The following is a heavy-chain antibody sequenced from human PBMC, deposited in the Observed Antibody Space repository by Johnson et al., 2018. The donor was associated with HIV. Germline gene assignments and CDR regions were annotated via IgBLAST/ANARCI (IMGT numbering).Heavy chain of an antibody. J-gene: IGHJ3*02. Sequence: VQLVESGGGLVQPGGSLRLSCAASGFTFSSYDMHWVRQATGKGLEWVSGIGTAGDTYYADSLKGRFTISREDAKNSLYLQMNSLRAGDTAVYYCARGGSHITIFGVDINMGAFDIWGQGTLVTVSS. CDR2: IGTAGDT. CDR1: GFTFSSYD. V-gene: IGHV3-13*01. D-gene: IGHD3-3*01. CDR3: ARGGSHITIFGVDINMGAFDI.